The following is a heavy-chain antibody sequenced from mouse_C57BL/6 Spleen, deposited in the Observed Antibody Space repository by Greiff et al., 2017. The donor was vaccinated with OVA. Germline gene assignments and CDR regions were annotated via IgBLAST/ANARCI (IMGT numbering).Heavy chain of an antibody. CDR1: GYTFTSYW. CDR2: IYPGSGST. V-gene: IGHV1-55*01. J-gene: IGHJ4*01. Sequence: VKLMQPGAELVKPGASVKMSCKASGYTFTSYWITWVKQRPGQGLEWIGDIYPGSGSTNYNEKFKSKATLTVDTSSSTAYMQLSSLTSEDSAVYYCAKGGLYYYAMDYWGQGTSVTVSS. D-gene: IGHD1-1*02. CDR3: AKGGLYYYAMDY.